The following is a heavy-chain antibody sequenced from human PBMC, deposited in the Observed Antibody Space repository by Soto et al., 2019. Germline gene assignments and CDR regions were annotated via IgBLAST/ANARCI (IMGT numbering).Heavy chain of an antibody. CDR3: ARQVTVDTAPPASNYFDY. Sequence: SETLSLTCTVSGGSISSYYWSWIRQPPGKGLEWIGYIYYSGSTNYNPSLKSRVTISVDTSKNQFSLKLSSVTAADTAVYYCARQVTVDTAPPASNYFDYWGQGTLVTVSS. V-gene: IGHV4-59*08. J-gene: IGHJ4*02. D-gene: IGHD5-18*01. CDR2: IYYSGST. CDR1: GGSISSYY.